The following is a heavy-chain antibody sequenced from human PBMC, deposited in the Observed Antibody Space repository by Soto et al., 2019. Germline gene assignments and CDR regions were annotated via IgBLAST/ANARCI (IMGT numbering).Heavy chain of an antibody. J-gene: IGHJ4*02. CDR1: GFTFSSYA. D-gene: IGHD6-19*01. CDR3: AKEAVSGWYYFDY. CDR2: ISGSGGST. Sequence: EVQLLESGGGLLQPGGSLRLSCAASGFTFSSYAMSWVRQAPGKGLEWVSTISGSGGSTYYADSLKGRFTISRDNSKNTLFLQMSSQRAEDTVVYYCAKEAVSGWYYFDYWGPGTLGTVSS. V-gene: IGHV3-23*01.